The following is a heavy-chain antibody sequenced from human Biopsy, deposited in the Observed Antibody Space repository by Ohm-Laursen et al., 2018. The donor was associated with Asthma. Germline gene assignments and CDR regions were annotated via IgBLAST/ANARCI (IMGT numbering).Heavy chain of an antibody. Sequence: FLRLSCTASGFTFDNYTMHWVRQAPGKGLEWVTIISYDGRDTYYADSVEDRFTISRDNSKNTLFLQMSSLRPEDTAVYYCARGGLHYYEYYGMDVWGQGTTVTVSS. CDR3: ARGGLHYYEYYGMDV. D-gene: IGHD2-21*02. V-gene: IGHV3-30*04. CDR2: ISYDGRDT. J-gene: IGHJ6*02. CDR1: GFTFDNYT.